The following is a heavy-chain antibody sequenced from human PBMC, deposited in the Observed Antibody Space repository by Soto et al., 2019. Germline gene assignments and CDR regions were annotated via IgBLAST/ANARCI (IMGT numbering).Heavy chain of an antibody. J-gene: IGHJ4*02. CDR3: ARVGEI. D-gene: IGHD3-10*01. Sequence: EVPLVESGGGLVQPGRSLRLSCAASGFTFDDYVMHWVRQAPGKGLEWVSGISWNSGSIGYADSVKGRFTISRDNAKNSLYLQMNSLRAEDTALYYCARVGEIWGQGTLVTVSS. CDR2: ISWNSGSI. V-gene: IGHV3-9*01. CDR1: GFTFDDYV.